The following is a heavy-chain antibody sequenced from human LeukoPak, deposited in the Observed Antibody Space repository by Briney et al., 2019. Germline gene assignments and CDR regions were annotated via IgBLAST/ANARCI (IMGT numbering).Heavy chain of an antibody. Sequence: SETLSLTCTVSGGSISSSNYYWTWIRQPPGKELEWIGSIHYSGNTYYSPSLTSRVSISVDTSKNQFSLKLSSVTAADTAVYYCASIPNGSYYFDYWGQGTLVTVSS. V-gene: IGHV4-39*07. CDR1: GGSISSSNYY. J-gene: IGHJ4*02. CDR2: IHYSGNT. D-gene: IGHD1-26*01. CDR3: ASIPNGSYYFDY.